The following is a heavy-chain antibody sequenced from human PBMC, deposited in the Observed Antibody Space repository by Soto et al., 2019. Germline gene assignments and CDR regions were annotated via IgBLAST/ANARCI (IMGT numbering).Heavy chain of an antibody. Sequence: ASVKVSCKVSGYTLTELSMHWVRQAPGKGPEWMGGFDPEDGETIYAQKFQGRVTMTEDTSTDTAYMELSSLRSEDTAVYYCATVYYGSGGYYYYGMDVWGQGTTVTVS. CDR1: GYTLTELS. CDR3: ATVYYGSGGYYYYGMDV. CDR2: FDPEDGET. V-gene: IGHV1-24*01. J-gene: IGHJ6*02. D-gene: IGHD3-10*01.